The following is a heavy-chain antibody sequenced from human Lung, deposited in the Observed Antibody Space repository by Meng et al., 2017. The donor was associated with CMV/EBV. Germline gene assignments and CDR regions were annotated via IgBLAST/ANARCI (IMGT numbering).Heavy chain of an antibody. D-gene: IGHD2-8*01. V-gene: IGHV3-11*01. CDR3: ARDSTSSSLWCRVGYGTDV. Sequence: SCAASGFTFSDYHMSWVRQAPGQGLEWVSYMSSRGETVYYVDSVKGRFTISRDNARYSLYLEMSSLRAEDTAVYYCARDSTSSSLWCRVGYGTDVWXKGTXVTVSS. CDR1: GFTFSDYH. J-gene: IGHJ6*04. CDR2: MSSRGETV.